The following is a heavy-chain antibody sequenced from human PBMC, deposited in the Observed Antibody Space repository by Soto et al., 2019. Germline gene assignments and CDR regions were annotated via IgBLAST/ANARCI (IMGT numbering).Heavy chain of an antibody. CDR2: ISPYNGNT. V-gene: IGHV1-18*01. D-gene: IGHD5-12*01. J-gene: IGHJ4*02. CDR1: GYTFTSYG. Sequence: GASVKVSFKASGYTFTSYGISWVRQAPGQGLEWMGWISPYNGNTNYGQKFQGRVTLTTDASTSTAYMELRSLRSDDTAVYYCAREMATIIGGSDYWGQGTLVTVSS. CDR3: AREMATIIGGSDY.